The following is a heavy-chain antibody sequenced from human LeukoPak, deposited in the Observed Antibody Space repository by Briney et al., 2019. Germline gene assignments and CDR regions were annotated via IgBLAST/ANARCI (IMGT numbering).Heavy chain of an antibody. CDR2: IKSKTDGGTT. J-gene: IGHJ4*02. Sequence: GGSLSLSCGASGFTFSNAWVRWVRRAPGKGREWVGRIKSKTDGGTTDYAAPVKGRFTISRDDSKNTLYLQTNSLKTEDTAVYYCTTDQVPMIVPDYWGQGTLVTVSS. CDR3: TTDQVPMIVPDY. D-gene: IGHD3-22*01. CDR1: GFTFSNAW. V-gene: IGHV3-15*01.